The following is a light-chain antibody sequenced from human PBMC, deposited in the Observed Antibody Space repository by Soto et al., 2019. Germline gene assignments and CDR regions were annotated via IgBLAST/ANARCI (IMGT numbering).Light chain of an antibody. CDR1: RTISTY. Sequence: DVRTTQSPSSLSASVGDTITITCRASRTISTYLNWFQQKPGEPPRLLIYGASTLHDGVPSRFSGSGSGADFTLTISGLQPEDFASYHCQQTYSDISFGGGTKVDIK. J-gene: IGKJ4*01. CDR2: GAS. CDR3: QQTYSDIS. V-gene: IGKV1-39*01.